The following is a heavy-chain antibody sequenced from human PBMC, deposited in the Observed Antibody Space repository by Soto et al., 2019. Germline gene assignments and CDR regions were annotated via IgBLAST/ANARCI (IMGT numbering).Heavy chain of an antibody. Sequence: SETLSLTCTVSGGSISTGGYYWSWIRPYPGKGLEWLGYIDGSGYTFSNPSLQSRLTLSMDTSKNQFSLKLSSATAADTAVYFCARKQAGFFYGIDYWGQGTLVTVS. CDR2: IDGSGYT. J-gene: IGHJ4*02. V-gene: IGHV4-31*03. CDR3: ARKQAGFFYGIDY. D-gene: IGHD3-3*01. CDR1: GGSISTGGYY.